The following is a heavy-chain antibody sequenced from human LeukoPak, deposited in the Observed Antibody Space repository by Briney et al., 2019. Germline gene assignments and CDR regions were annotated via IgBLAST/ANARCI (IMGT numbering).Heavy chain of an antibody. Sequence: ASVKVSCKASGYTFTSYSISWVRQAPGQGLEWMGWISVYNGNAHYAQRFQGRVTMTRDTSISTAYMELSRLRSDDTAVYYCARNSYSSGLGAFDIWGQGTMVTVSS. V-gene: IGHV1-18*01. CDR2: ISVYNGNA. CDR3: ARNSYSSGLGAFDI. J-gene: IGHJ3*02. D-gene: IGHD6-19*01. CDR1: GYTFTSYS.